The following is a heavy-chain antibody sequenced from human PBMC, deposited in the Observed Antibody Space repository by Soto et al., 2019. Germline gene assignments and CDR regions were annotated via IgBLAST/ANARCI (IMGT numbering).Heavy chain of an antibody. Sequence: GGSLRLSCAASGFTFSSYGMHWVRQAPGKGLEWVAVIWYDGSNKYYADSVKGRFTISRDNSKNTLCLQMNSLRAEDTAVYYCASSSIAALPESNNFDYWGQGTLVTVSS. CDR1: GFTFSSYG. CDR2: IWYDGSNK. D-gene: IGHD6-6*01. J-gene: IGHJ4*02. CDR3: ASSSIAALPESNNFDY. V-gene: IGHV3-33*01.